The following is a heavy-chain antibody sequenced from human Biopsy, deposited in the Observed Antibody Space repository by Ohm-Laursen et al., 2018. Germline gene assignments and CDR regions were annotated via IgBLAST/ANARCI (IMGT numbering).Heavy chain of an antibody. D-gene: IGHD2-8*01. CDR2: IYTGGTT. Sequence: SLRLSCTATGFTVSNKYMSWVRQAPGKGLEWVSVIYTGGTTHYADSVRGRFTISRDNSKNTLYLQVNSLRAEDTAVYYCARHHCTNGVCLGVYFDYWGQRTLVTVSS. CDR1: GFTVSNKY. J-gene: IGHJ4*02. V-gene: IGHV3-53*01. CDR3: ARHHCTNGVCLGVYFDY.